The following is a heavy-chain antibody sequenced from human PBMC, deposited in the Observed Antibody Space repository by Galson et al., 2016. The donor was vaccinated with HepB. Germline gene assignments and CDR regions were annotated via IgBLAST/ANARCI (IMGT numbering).Heavy chain of an antibody. CDR3: AKVSNAHCSGGSCNLANYGVDV. V-gene: IGHV3-30*18. CDR2: ISYDGSNT. J-gene: IGHJ6*02. D-gene: IGHD2-15*01. CDR1: GFSFSVYG. Sequence: SLRLSCAASGFSFSVYGVHWVRQAPGKGLEWVAVISYDGSNTYYADSVKGRFTIPRDNSKNTLSLQLNSLRREDTAVYYCAKVSNAHCSGGSCNLANYGVDVWGQGTTVTVSS.